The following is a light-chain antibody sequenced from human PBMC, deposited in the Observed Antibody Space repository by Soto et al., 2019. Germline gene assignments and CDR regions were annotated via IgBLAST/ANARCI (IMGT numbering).Light chain of an antibody. CDR3: QTWGTGIHVV. CDR1: SGHSSYA. CDR2: LDSDGSH. V-gene: IGLV4-69*01. Sequence: MLTQSPSASASLGASVKLTCTLSSGHSSYAIAWHQQQPEKGPRYLMKLDSDGSHTKGDAIPDRFSGSSSGAERYLTISSLQSEDEADYYCQTWGTGIHVVFGGGTKVTVL. J-gene: IGLJ2*01.